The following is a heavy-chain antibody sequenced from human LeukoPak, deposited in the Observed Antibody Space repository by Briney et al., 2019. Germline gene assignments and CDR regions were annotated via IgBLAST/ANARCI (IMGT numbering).Heavy chain of an antibody. CDR3: AKDRTSSSSRGDFDY. J-gene: IGHJ4*02. Sequence: PGGSLRLSCAASGFTFSSYAMSWVRQAPGKGLEWVSRISGSGGTTYYADSVKGRYTISRDNSQNTLYVQMNSLRAEDTAVYYYAKDRTSSSSRGDFDYWGQGTLVTVSS. CDR2: ISGSGGTT. V-gene: IGHV3-23*01. D-gene: IGHD6-6*01. CDR1: GFTFSSYA.